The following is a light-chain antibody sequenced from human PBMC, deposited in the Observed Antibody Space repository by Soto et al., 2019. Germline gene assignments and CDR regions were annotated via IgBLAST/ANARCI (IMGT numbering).Light chain of an antibody. V-gene: IGLV1-40*01. Sequence: QSVLTQPPSVSGAPGQRVTVSCTGSSSNIGAGYDVHWYQLLPGTAPKLLIYGTSSRPSGVPDRFSGSKSGTSASLAITGLQAEDEADYYCQSYDSSLSGFVFGTGTKVTVL. CDR3: QSYDSSLSGFV. CDR2: GTS. J-gene: IGLJ1*01. CDR1: SSNIGAGYD.